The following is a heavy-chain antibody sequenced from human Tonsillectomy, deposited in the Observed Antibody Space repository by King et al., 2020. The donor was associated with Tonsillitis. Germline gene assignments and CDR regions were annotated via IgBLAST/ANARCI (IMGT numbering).Heavy chain of an antibody. CDR3: ARDNRRGVIVY. V-gene: IGHV4-59*01. D-gene: IGHD3-10*01. CDR1: GGSISSYY. CDR2: IYYSGST. Sequence: VQLQESGPGLVKPSETLSLTCTVSGGSISSYYWSWIRQPPGKGLEWIGYIYYSGSTNYNPSLKSRVTISVDTSKNQFSLKLSAVTAADTAVYYCARDNRRGVIVYWGQGTLVTVSS. J-gene: IGHJ4*02.